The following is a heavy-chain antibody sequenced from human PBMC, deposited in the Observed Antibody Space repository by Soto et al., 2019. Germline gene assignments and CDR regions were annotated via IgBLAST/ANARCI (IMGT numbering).Heavy chain of an antibody. CDR2: IISILGIA. D-gene: IGHD6-13*01. J-gene: IGHJ5*02. V-gene: IGHV1-69*08. CDR3: ARDHDYLQQLPGWFDP. Sequence: QVQLVQSGAEVKKPGSSVKVSCKASGGTFSSYTISWVRQAPGQGLEWMVRIISILGIANYAQKIQGRIIHILGIANYAQKFQGRVTITADKSTSTAYMELSSLRSEDTAVYYCARDHDYLQQLPGWFDPWGQGTLVTVSS. CDR1: GGTFSSYT.